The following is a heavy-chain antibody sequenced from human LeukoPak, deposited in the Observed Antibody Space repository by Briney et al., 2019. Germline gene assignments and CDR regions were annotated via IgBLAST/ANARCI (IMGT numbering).Heavy chain of an antibody. J-gene: IGHJ4*02. Sequence: GGSLRLSCAASGFTFSNYRMSWVRQAPGKGLEWVAIIKQDGNEIYYVDSMKGRFTISRDNAKNSLYLQMNSLRAEDTAVYYCARDCSSTNCYGNYWGQGTLVTVSS. CDR1: GFTFSNYR. CDR2: IKQDGNEI. D-gene: IGHD2-2*01. V-gene: IGHV3-7*01. CDR3: ARDCSSTNCYGNY.